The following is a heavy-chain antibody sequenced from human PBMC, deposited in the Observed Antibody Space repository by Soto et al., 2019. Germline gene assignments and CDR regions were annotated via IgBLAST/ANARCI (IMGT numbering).Heavy chain of an antibody. D-gene: IGHD6-19*01. CDR3: ARLKSDSSGWYLLEVGGVPGWFDP. Sequence: ASVKVSCKASGYTFTSYYMHWVRQAPGQGLEWMGIINPSGGSTSYAQKFQGRVTMTRDTSTSTVYMELSSLRSEDTAVYYCARLKSDSSGWYLLEVGGVPGWFDPWGQGTLVTVSS. V-gene: IGHV1-46*01. CDR2: INPSGGST. CDR1: GYTFTSYY. J-gene: IGHJ5*02.